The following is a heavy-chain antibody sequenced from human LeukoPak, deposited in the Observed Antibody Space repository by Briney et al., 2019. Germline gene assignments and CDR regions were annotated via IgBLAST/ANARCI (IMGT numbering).Heavy chain of an antibody. CDR1: GFTFSSYA. D-gene: IGHD5-18*01. CDR2: ISGSGGSI. CDR3: ARLKAGDSYGLEGVDF. J-gene: IGHJ4*02. V-gene: IGHV3-23*01. Sequence: PGGSLRLSCTASGFTFSSYAMTWVRQAPGKGLEWVSVISGSGGSIYYADSVKGRFTISRDNSNNTMYLQMNGLRAEDTAVYYCARLKAGDSYGLEGVDFWGQGILVTVSS.